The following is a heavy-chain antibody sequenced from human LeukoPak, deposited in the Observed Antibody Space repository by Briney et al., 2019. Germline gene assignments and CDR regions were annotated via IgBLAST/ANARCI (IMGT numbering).Heavy chain of an antibody. D-gene: IGHD3-22*01. CDR1: GFTFSSYS. J-gene: IGHJ1*01. Sequence: GESLRLSCAASGFTFSSYSMNWVRQAPGKGLEWVSSISSSSSYIYYADSVKGRFTISRDNAKNSLYLQMNSLRAEDTAVYHCARDEYYYDSSLYFQHWGQGTLVTVSS. CDR3: ARDEYYYDSSLYFQH. CDR2: ISSSSSYI. V-gene: IGHV3-21*01.